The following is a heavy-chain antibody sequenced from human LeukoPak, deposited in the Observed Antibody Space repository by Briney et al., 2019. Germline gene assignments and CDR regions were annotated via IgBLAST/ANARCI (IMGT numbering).Heavy chain of an antibody. D-gene: IGHD3-3*01. CDR3: ARAYYDFWSGFDLFDY. CDR2: IKQDGSEK. CDR1: GFTFSSYW. J-gene: IGHJ4*02. Sequence: PGGSLRLSCAASGFTFSSYWMSWVRQAPGKGLEWVANIKQDGSEKYYVDSVKGQFTISRDNAKNSLYLQMNSLRAEDTAVYYCARAYYDFWSGFDLFDYWGQGTLVTVSS. V-gene: IGHV3-7*01.